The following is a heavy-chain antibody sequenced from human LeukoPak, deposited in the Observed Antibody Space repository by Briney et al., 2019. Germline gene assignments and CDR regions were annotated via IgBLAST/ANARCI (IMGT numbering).Heavy chain of an antibody. D-gene: IGHD6-13*01. CDR2: IYSGGST. J-gene: IGHJ4*02. V-gene: IGHV3-53*01. CDR3: AKVPQRRIADYY. CDR1: GFTVSSNY. Sequence: QSGGSLRLSCAASGFTVSSNYMSWVRQAPGKGLEWVSVIYSGGSTYYVDSVKGRFTISRDNSKNTLYLQMNSLRAEDTAVYYCAKVPQRRIADYYWGQGTLVTVSS.